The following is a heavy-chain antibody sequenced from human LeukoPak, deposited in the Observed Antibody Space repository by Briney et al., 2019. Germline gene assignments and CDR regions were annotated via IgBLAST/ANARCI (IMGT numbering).Heavy chain of an antibody. CDR3: ATGYSSSSFDAFDI. CDR2: IYYSGST. Sequence: TSETLSLTCTVSGGSISSYYWSWIRQPPGKGLEWIGYIYYSGSTNYNPSLKSRVTISVDTSKNQFSLKLSSVTAADTAVYYCATGYSSSSFDAFDIWGQGTMVTVSS. CDR1: GGSISSYY. J-gene: IGHJ3*02. V-gene: IGHV4-59*12. D-gene: IGHD6-6*01.